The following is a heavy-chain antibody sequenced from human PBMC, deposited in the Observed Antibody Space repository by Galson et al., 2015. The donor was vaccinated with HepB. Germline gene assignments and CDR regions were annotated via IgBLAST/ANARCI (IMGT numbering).Heavy chain of an antibody. CDR1: GITFSSYW. CDR3: ATGGLMYAFDI. CDR2: IKPDGTET. D-gene: IGHD2-8*01. J-gene: IGHJ3*02. Sequence: GSLRLSCAVSGITFSSYWMNWLRQAPGKGLECVASIKPDGTETQYVDPVKGRFTISRDNAKNSLYLQMNSLTVEDTAVYYCATGGLMYAFDIWGRGTKVTVSS. V-gene: IGHV3-7*01.